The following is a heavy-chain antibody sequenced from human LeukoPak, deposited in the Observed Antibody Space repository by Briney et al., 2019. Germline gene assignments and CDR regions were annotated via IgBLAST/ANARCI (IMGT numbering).Heavy chain of an antibody. Sequence: ASVKVSCKASGCTFTGYYIHWVRQAPGQGLEWMGIINPSAGGTRHAQKFQGRVTMTRGTSTSTVYMELSSLRSEDTAIYYCARSVGSTTYYYPFDHWGQGTLVTVSS. J-gene: IGHJ4*02. CDR2: INPSAGGT. V-gene: IGHV1-46*01. CDR3: ARSVGSTTYYYPFDH. D-gene: IGHD2/OR15-2a*01. CDR1: GCTFTGYY.